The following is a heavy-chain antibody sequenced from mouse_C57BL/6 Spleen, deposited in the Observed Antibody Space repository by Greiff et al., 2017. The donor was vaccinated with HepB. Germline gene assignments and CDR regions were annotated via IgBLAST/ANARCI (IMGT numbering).Heavy chain of an antibody. CDR2: ISNGGGST. CDR1: GFTFSDYY. J-gene: IGHJ4*01. D-gene: IGHD2-1*01. V-gene: IGHV5-12*01. CDR3: ARIYYGPLYAMDY. Sequence: EVQLVESGGGLVQPGGSLKLSCAASGFTFSDYYMYWVRQTPEKRLEWVAYISNGGGSTYYPDTVKGRFTISRDNAKNTLYLQMSRLKSEDTAMYYCARIYYGPLYAMDYWGQGTSVTVSS.